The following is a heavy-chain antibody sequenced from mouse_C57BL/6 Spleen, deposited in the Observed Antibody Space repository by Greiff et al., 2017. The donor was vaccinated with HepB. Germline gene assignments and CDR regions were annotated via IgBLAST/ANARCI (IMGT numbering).Heavy chain of an antibody. Sequence: EVKVVESGGGLVKPGGSLKLSCAASGFTFSSYAMSWVRQTPEKRLEWVATISDGGSYTYYPDNVKGRFTISRDNAKNNLYLQMSHLKSEDTAMYYCARAGDFDYYGTREYFDVWGTGTTVTVSS. D-gene: IGHD1-1*01. CDR2: ISDGGSYT. J-gene: IGHJ1*03. V-gene: IGHV5-4*03. CDR3: ARAGDFDYYGTREYFDV. CDR1: GFTFSSYA.